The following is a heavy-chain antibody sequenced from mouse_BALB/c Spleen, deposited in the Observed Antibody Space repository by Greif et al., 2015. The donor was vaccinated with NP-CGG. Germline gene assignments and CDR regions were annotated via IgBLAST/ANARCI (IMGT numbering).Heavy chain of an antibody. J-gene: IGHJ2*01. D-gene: IGHD2-10*02. V-gene: IGHV14-3*02. CDR1: GFNIKDTY. CDR3: ARYGNYDYFDY. CDR2: IDPANGNT. Sequence: EVQLQQSGAELVKPGASVKLSCTASGFNIKDTYMHWVKQRPEQGLEWIGRIDPANGNTKYDPKFQGKATITADTSSNTAYLQLSSLTSEDTAVHYCARYGNYDYFDYWGQGTTLTVSS.